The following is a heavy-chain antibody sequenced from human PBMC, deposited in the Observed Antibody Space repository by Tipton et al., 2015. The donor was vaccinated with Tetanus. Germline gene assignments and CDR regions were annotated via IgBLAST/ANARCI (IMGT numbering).Heavy chain of an antibody. CDR3: ARQLWGYWFDP. D-gene: IGHD7-27*01. Sequence: TLSLTCTVSGGSVNSGGYYWSWIRQPPGKGLEWIGYASYSGSSNYNPSLKSRVIISIDASKNQFSLKLSSVAAADTAVYYCARQLWGYWFDPWGQGTRVTVSS. CDR1: GGSVNSGGYY. J-gene: IGHJ5*02. V-gene: IGHV4-61*08. CDR2: ASYSGSS.